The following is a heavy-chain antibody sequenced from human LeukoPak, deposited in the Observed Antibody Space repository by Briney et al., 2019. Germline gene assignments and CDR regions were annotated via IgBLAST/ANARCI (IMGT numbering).Heavy chain of an antibody. V-gene: IGHV1-18*01. CDR2: ISAYNGNT. Sequence: ASVKVSCKASGYTFTSYGISWVRQAPGQGLEWMGWISAYNGNTNYAQKLQGRVTMTTDTFTSTAYMELRRLRSDDTAVYYCARSGYPAPTASYYYYGMDVWGQGTTVTVSS. CDR3: ARSGYPAPTASYYYYGMDV. D-gene: IGHD2-21*02. J-gene: IGHJ6*02. CDR1: GYTFTSYG.